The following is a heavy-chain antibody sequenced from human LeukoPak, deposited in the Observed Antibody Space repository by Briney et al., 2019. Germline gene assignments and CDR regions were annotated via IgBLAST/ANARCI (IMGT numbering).Heavy chain of an antibody. CDR2: IDQHGSEK. D-gene: IGHD1-14*01. J-gene: IGHJ6*03. CDR3: ARGSHSNKPSYYYMDV. CDR1: GFTFTSYW. Sequence: GGSLRLSCAASGFTFTSYWMSWVRQAPGKGLEWVADIDQHGSEKYYADSVKGRFTISRDNAKNSLYLQMNSLRAVDTAVYYCARGSHSNKPSYYYMDVWGKGTTVTVSS. V-gene: IGHV3-7*01.